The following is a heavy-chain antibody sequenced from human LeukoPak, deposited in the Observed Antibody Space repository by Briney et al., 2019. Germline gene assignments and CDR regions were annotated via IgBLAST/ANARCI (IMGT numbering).Heavy chain of an antibody. CDR1: GGSISSSSYY. D-gene: IGHD4-11*01. Sequence: SETLSLTCTVSGGSISSSSYYWGWIRQPPGKGLEWIGSIYYSGSTYYNSSLKSRVTISVDTSRNQFSLKLNSVTAADTAVYYCASQGWYSNYYFDNWGQRTLVTVSS. J-gene: IGHJ4*02. V-gene: IGHV4-39*01. CDR2: IYYSGST. CDR3: ASQGWYSNYYFDN.